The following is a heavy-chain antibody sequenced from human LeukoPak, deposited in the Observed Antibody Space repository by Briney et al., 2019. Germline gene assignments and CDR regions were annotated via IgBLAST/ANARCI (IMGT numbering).Heavy chain of an antibody. Sequence: ASVKVSCKASGYTFTSYYMHWVRQAPGQGLEWMGIITPSGGSTNYAQKFQGRVTITRDTSTSTVSMELSSLRSEDTAVYYCARESSSSSCADYWGQGTLVTVS. CDR2: ITPSGGST. J-gene: IGHJ4*02. D-gene: IGHD6-6*01. V-gene: IGHV1-46*01. CDR1: GYTFTSYY. CDR3: ARESSSSSCADY.